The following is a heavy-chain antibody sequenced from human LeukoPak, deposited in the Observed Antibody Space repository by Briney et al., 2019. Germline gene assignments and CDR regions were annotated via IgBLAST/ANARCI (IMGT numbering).Heavy chain of an antibody. V-gene: IGHV3-30*18. D-gene: IGHD1-20*01. CDR1: GFTFSSYG. J-gene: IGHJ4*02. CDR2: VSYDGSNK. CDR3: AKDSYNWNY. Sequence: GGSLRLSCAASGFTFSSYGMHWVRQAPGKGLEWVAVVSYDGSNKYYADSVKGRFTISRGNSKNTLYLQMNSLRAEDTAVYYCAKDSYNWNYWGQGTLVTVSS.